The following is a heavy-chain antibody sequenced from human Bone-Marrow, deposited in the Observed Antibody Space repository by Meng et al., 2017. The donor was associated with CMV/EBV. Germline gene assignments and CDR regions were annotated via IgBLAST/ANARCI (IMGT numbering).Heavy chain of an antibody. D-gene: IGHD2-15*01. J-gene: IGHJ6*03. V-gene: IGHV3-48*03. CDR1: GFTFSSYE. Sequence: GGSLRLSCPASGFTFSSYEMNWVRQAPGKGLEWVSHIVTSGQTVHYGDSVQGRFTISRDNAKNSVYLQMNSLRAEDTALYYCARGYCSGGRCYMDVWGPGTLVTVSS. CDR3: ARGYCSGGRCYMDV. CDR2: IVTSGQTV.